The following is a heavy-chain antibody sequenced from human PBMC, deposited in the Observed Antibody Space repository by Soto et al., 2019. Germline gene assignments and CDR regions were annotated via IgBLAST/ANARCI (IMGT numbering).Heavy chain of an antibody. CDR3: ARDSLSDQPQFDP. V-gene: IGHV1-69*04. Sequence: ASVKVSCKASGGTFSNYTISWVRQAPGQGLEWMGRIIPILGIANYAQKFQGRVTITADKSTSTAYMELSSLRSEDTAVYYCARDSLSDQPQFDPWGQGTLVTVSS. J-gene: IGHJ5*02. D-gene: IGHD2-2*01. CDR2: IIPILGIA. CDR1: GGTFSNYT.